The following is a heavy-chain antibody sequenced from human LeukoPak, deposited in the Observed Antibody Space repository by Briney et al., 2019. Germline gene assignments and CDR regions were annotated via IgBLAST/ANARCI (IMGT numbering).Heavy chain of an antibody. CDR2: ISGSGGST. D-gene: IGHD5-18*01. J-gene: IGHJ4*02. CDR1: GFTFSSYA. CDR3: AKAGRGYSYLVSGY. Sequence: GGSLRLSCAASGFTFSSYAMSWVRQAPGKGLEWVSAISGSGGSTYYADSVKGRFTTSRDNSKNTLYLQMNSLRAEDTAVYYCAKAGRGYSYLVSGYWGQGTLVTVSS. V-gene: IGHV3-23*01.